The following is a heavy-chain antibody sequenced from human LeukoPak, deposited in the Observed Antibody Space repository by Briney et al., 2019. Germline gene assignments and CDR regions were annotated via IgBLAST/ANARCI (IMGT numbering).Heavy chain of an antibody. CDR1: GGSISSYY. D-gene: IGHD2-2*01. CDR3: ARDGVYCSSTSCYADAFDI. V-gene: IGHV4-59*12. CDR2: IYYSVST. J-gene: IGHJ3*02. Sequence: SETLSLTCTLSGGSISSYYCSWIRHPPGKGLEWIGYIYYSVSTYYNPSLKSRVTISVVTSKNQFSLKLSSVTAADTTVYYCARDGVYCSSTSCYADAFDIWGQGTMVTVSS.